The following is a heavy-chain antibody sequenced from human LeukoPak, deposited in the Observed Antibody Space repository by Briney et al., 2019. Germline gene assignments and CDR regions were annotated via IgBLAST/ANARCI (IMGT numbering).Heavy chain of an antibody. CDR3: ARGPPGIATSAVVFDY. CDR2: INHSGST. D-gene: IGHD6-13*01. J-gene: IGHJ4*02. CDR1: GGSISSYY. V-gene: IGHV4-34*01. Sequence: PSETLSLTCTVSGGSISSYYWSWIRQPPGKGLEWIGEINHSGSTNYNPSLKSRVTISVDTSKNQFSLKLSSVTAADTAVYYCARGPPGIATSAVVFDYWGQGTLVTVSS.